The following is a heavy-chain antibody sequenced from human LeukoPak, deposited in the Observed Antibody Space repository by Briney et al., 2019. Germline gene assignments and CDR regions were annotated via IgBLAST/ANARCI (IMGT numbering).Heavy chain of an antibody. D-gene: IGHD6-19*01. Sequence: PGGSLRLSCAVSGFTFSSYAMSWVRQAPGKGLGWVSTISGSGGSTYYADSVKGRFTISRDNSKNTLYLQMNSLRAEDTAVYYCAKPVAGTGYFDYWGQETLLTVSS. CDR3: AKPVAGTGYFDY. J-gene: IGHJ4*03. V-gene: IGHV3-23*01. CDR2: ISGSGGST. CDR1: GFTFSSYA.